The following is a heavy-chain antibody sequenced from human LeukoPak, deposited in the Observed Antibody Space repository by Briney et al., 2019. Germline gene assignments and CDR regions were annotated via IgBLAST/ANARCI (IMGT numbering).Heavy chain of an antibody. CDR3: ARQEARNYYYEGLDY. CDR1: GFTFSSYW. V-gene: IGHV3-74*01. CDR2: IDSDGSNT. J-gene: IGHJ4*02. Sequence: GGSLRLSCAASGFTFSSYWIHWVRQAPGKGLEWVSRIDSDGSNTNYADSVEGRFTIDRDNSKNTVYLQKNNLRPDDTAIYFCARQEARNYYYEGLDYWGQGNLVTVSS. D-gene: IGHD3-22*01.